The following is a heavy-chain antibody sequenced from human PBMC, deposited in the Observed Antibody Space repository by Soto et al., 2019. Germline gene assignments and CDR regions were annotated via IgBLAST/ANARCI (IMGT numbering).Heavy chain of an antibody. CDR1: GFTFSSYS. Sequence: GGSLRLSCAASGFTFSSYSMNWVRQAPGKGLEWVSSISSSSSYIYYADSVKGRFTISRDNAKNSLFLQMNSLTAEDTAVYYCAKKVLDRGVESWGQGTLVTVSS. CDR3: AKKVLDRGVES. V-gene: IGHV3-21*04. J-gene: IGHJ4*02. CDR2: ISSSSSYI.